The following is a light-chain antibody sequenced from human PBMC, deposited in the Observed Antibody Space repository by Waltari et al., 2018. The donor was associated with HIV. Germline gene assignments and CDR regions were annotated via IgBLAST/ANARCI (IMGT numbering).Light chain of an antibody. V-gene: IGKV4-1*01. Sequence: DIVMTQSADSLAVSLGESATINCESRQSVLYSPNNKNYLAWYQQKPGQPPKLLLYWASTRESAVPDRFSGSGSGTDFTPTISSLQAEDVAVYYCQQYYSTPLTFGGGTKVEIK. CDR2: WAS. CDR3: QQYYSTPLT. CDR1: QSVLYSPNNKNY. J-gene: IGKJ4*01.